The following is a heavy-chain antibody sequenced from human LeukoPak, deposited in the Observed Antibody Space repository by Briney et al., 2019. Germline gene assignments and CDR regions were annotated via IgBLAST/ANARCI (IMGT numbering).Heavy chain of an antibody. CDR1: AFTFSSYG. Sequence: GGSLRLSCAAYAFTFSSYGMEWVRQAPGNGLEWVAVIWNDGSNKYYADSVKGRFTISRDNSKNTLYLQMNSLRAEDTAVYYCARGGGGSDFWSGYSDYGMDVWGQGTTVTVSS. CDR3: ARGGGGSDFWSGYSDYGMDV. J-gene: IGHJ6*02. D-gene: IGHD3-3*01. V-gene: IGHV3-33*08. CDR2: IWNDGSNK.